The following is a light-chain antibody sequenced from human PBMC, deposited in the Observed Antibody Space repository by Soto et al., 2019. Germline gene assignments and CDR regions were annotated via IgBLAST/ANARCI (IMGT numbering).Light chain of an antibody. Sequence: EIVMTQSPVTLSMSPGERAAISCRASQNVNNNLAWYQQKPGKAPRFLIYGVSARGTGVPSRFSGSGSGTEFTFTISSLQSEDFAVYYCQQYSKWPPTFGRGTRLEIK. CDR1: QNVNNN. V-gene: IGKV3-15*01. CDR2: GVS. J-gene: IGKJ5*01. CDR3: QQYSKWPPT.